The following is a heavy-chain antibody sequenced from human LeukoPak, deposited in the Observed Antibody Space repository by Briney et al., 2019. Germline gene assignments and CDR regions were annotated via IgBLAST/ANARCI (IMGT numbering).Heavy chain of an antibody. D-gene: IGHD6-13*01. V-gene: IGHV1-18*01. CDR1: GYTFTSYG. Sequence: ASVKVSCKASGYTFTSYGISWVRQAPGQGLEWMGWISAYNGNTNYAQKLQGRVTMTTDTSTSTAYMELRSLRSDDTAVYYCARGPYPYSSSWYYYYYGMDVWGQGTTVTVSS. J-gene: IGHJ6*02. CDR3: ARGPYPYSSSWYYYYYGMDV. CDR2: ISAYNGNT.